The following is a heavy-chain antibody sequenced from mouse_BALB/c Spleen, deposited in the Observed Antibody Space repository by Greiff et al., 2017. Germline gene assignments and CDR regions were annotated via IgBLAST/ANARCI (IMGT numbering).Heavy chain of an antibody. D-gene: IGHD3-1*01. V-gene: IGHV1S135*01. J-gene: IGHJ2*01. Sequence: VQLQQSGPELMKPGASVKISCKASGYSFTSYYMHWVKQSHGKSLEWIGYIDPFNGGTSYNQKFKGKATLTVDKSSSTAYMHLSSLTSEDSAVYYCARWLTRDGDYWGQGTTLTVSS. CDR2: IDPFNGGT. CDR1: GYSFTSYY. CDR3: ARWLTRDGDY.